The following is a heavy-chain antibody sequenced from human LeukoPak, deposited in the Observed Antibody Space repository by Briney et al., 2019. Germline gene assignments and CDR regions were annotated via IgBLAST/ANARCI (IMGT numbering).Heavy chain of an antibody. J-gene: IGHJ4*02. V-gene: IGHV2-5*02. D-gene: IGHD3-9*01. CDR2: IYWDDDK. CDR1: GFSLSTSGVG. Sequence: SGPTLVKPTQTLTLTCTFSGFSLSTSGVGVGWIRQPPGKALEWLALIYWDDDKRYSPSLKSRLTITKDTSKNQVVLTMTNMDPMDTATYYCAHIYILTGYFYFDYWGQGTLVTVSS. CDR3: AHIYILTGYFYFDY.